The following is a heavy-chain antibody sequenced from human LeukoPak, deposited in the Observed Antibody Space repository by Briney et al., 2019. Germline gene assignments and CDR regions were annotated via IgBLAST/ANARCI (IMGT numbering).Heavy chain of an antibody. J-gene: IGHJ4*02. D-gene: IGHD5-24*01. CDR3: APGRDGYNSGGLVAY. V-gene: IGHV3-30*03. CDR2: ISYDGSNK. CDR1: GFTFSSYG. Sequence: GGSLRLSCAASGFTFSSYGMHWVRQAPGKGLEWVAVISYDGSNKYYEDSVTARFPIYRDTSKKTMYLQTNSISDEATDVSYCAPGRDGYNSGGLVAYWGQGTLVTVSS.